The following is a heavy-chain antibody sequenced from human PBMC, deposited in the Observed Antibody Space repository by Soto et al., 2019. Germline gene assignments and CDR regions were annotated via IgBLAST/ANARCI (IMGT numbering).Heavy chain of an antibody. CDR1: GYTFTSYG. CDR2: ISAYNGNT. CDR3: ARDPPTIASAGREDY. V-gene: IGHV1-18*01. Sequence: QVQLVQSGAEVKKPGASVKVSCKASGYTFTSYGISWVRQAPGQGLEWMGWISAYNGNTNYAQKLQGRDTMTTDTSTSTAYMELRSVRSDDTAVYYCARDPPTIASAGREDYWGQGTLVTVSS. D-gene: IGHD6-13*01. J-gene: IGHJ4*02.